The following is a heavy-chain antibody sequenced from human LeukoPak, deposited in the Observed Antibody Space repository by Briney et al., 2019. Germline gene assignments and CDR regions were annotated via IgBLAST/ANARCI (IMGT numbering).Heavy chain of an antibody. CDR1: AGSVSSGNYY. D-gene: IGHD4-11*01. V-gene: IGHV4-61*01. CDR2: IYYIGTT. CDR3: ARGYSNYFDY. Sequence: SETLSLTCTVSAGSVSSGNYYWHRIRQPPGGGLEWIGFIYYIGTTNYNPSLKSRVTISVDTSKNQFSLKLSSVTAADTAVYYCARGYSNYFDYWGQGTLVTVSS. J-gene: IGHJ4*02.